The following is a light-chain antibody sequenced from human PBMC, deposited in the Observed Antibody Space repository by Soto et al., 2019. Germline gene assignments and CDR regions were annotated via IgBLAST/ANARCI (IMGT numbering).Light chain of an antibody. Sequence: EIVMTQSPATLSVSPGERATLSCRASQSVSNDLAWYQHKPGQAPRLLIYAASTRATDIPARFSGSGSGTDFTLTISGLQSEDFAVSYCQHYYNWPPYTFGQGTKLEIK. V-gene: IGKV3-15*01. CDR2: AAS. CDR1: QSVSND. CDR3: QHYYNWPPYT. J-gene: IGKJ2*01.